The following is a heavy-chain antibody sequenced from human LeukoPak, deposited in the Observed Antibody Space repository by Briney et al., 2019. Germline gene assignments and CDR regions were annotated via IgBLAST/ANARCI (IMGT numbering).Heavy chain of an antibody. J-gene: IGHJ4*02. CDR2: ISYDGRVK. CDR3: ARVANGATLTYYFDY. D-gene: IGHD4-17*01. Sequence: QPGGSLRLSCAASGFTFSNYAIHWVRQAPGKGLEGVAVISYDGRVKYYADSVKGRFAISRDTSKNTLFLQMNSLRAEDSAVYYCARVANGATLTYYFDYWGQGTLVTVSS. CDR1: GFTFSNYA. V-gene: IGHV3-30*09.